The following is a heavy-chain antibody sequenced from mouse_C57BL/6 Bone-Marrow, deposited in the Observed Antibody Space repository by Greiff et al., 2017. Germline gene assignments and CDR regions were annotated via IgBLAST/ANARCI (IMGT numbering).Heavy chain of an antibody. CDR2: INYDGSST. CDR1: GFTFSDYY. CDR3: ARATYYYAMDY. Sequence: EVKLVESEGGLVQPGSSMKLSCTASGFTFSDYYMACVRQVPEKGLEWVANINYDGSSTYYLDSLKSRFIISRDNAKNILYLQMSSLKSEDTATYYCARATYYYAMDYWGQGTSVTVSS. V-gene: IGHV5-16*01. J-gene: IGHJ4*01.